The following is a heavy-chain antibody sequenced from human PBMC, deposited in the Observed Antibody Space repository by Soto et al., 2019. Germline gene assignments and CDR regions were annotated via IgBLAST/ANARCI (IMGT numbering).Heavy chain of an antibody. Sequence: QVQLVQSGAEVKKPGASVKVSCKASGYTFTSYYMYWVRQAPGQGLEWMGLINPSGGSTSYAQKFQGRVTMTRDTSPSTVYKELSSLRSDDTAVYYCARDREDQCLLSARDGMDVWGQGTTVTVSS. CDR2: INPSGGST. J-gene: IGHJ6*02. D-gene: IGHD2-15*01. V-gene: IGHV1-46*01. CDR1: GYTFTSYY. CDR3: ARDREDQCLLSARDGMDV.